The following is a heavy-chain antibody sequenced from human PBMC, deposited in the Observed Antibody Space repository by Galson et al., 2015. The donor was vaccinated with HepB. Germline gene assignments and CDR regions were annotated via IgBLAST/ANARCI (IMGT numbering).Heavy chain of an antibody. J-gene: IGHJ6*02. CDR3: AKDWPIAVVDYYYYGMDV. V-gene: IGHV3-23*01. D-gene: IGHD6-19*01. CDR1: GFTFSSYA. CDR2: ISGSGGST. Sequence: SLRLSCAASGFTFSSYAMSWVRQAPGKGLEWVSAISGSGGSTYYADSVKGRFTISRDNSKNTLYLQMNSLRAEDTAVYYCAKDWPIAVVDYYYYGMDVWGQGTTVTVSS.